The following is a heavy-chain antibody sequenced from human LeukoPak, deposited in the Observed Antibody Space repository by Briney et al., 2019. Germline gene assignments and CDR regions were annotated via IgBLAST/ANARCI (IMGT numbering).Heavy chain of an antibody. Sequence: SVKVSCKASGYTFTGYYMHWVRQAPGQGLEWMGGIIPIFGTANYAQKFQGRVTITTDESTSTAYMELSSLRSEDTAVYYCARHSLYYYDSSGYSPPFDYWGQGTLVTVSS. CDR2: IIPIFGTA. J-gene: IGHJ4*02. CDR1: GYTFTGYY. V-gene: IGHV1-69*05. CDR3: ARHSLYYYDSSGYSPPFDY. D-gene: IGHD3-22*01.